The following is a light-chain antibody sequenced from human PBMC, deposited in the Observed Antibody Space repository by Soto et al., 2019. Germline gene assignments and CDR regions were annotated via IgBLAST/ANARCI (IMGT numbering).Light chain of an antibody. CDR3: QSYDSSLSGFV. V-gene: IGLV1-40*01. J-gene: IGLJ1*01. CDR1: SSNIGAGYD. Sequence: QSVLTQTPSVSGAPGQRVTISCTGSSSNIGAGYDVNWYQQLPGTAPKLLIYGNINRPSGVPDRFSGSKSGTSASLAITGLRAEDEADYFCQSYDSSLSGFVFGTGTKVTVL. CDR2: GNI.